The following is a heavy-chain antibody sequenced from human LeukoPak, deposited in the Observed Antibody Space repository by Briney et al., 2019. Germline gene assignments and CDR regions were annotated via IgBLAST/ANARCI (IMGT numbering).Heavy chain of an antibody. CDR1: GGSISSYY. V-gene: IGHV4-59*08. J-gene: IGHJ4*02. CDR3: AGHHPRNTVDF. Sequence: SETLSLTCTVSGGSISSYYWSWIRQPPGKGLEWIAYISDIGSINYNPSLKSRVTISLGTSKNQFSLKLSSATAADTAVYYCAGHHPRNTVDFWGQGTLVTVSS. D-gene: IGHD2/OR15-2a*01. CDR2: ISDIGSI.